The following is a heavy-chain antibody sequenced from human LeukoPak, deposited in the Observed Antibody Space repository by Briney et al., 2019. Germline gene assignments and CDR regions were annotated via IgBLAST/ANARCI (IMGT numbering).Heavy chain of an antibody. J-gene: IGHJ4*02. CDR1: GFTFSSYW. CDR2: INSDGSST. CDR3: AKDIMVRGVIPLGTFDY. D-gene: IGHD3-10*01. Sequence: GGSLRLSCAASGFTFSSYWMHWVRQAPGKGLVWVSRINSDGSSTSYADSVKGRFTISRDNAKNTLYLQMNSLRAEDTALYYCAKDIMVRGVIPLGTFDYWGQGTLVTVSS. V-gene: IGHV3-74*01.